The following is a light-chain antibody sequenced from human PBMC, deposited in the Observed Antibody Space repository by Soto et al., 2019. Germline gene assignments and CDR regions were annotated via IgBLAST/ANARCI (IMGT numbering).Light chain of an antibody. CDR3: TSWTTSTTMI. V-gene: IGLV2-14*03. CDR1: SSVIGAYNF. Sequence: QSALTQPASVSGSPGQSITISCTGTSSVIGAYNFVSWYPQHPAKAPKLMLYDVNVRPSGVSNRFSGSKSGNTASLTISGLQAEDEADYYCTSWTTSTTMIFGGGTKLTVL. CDR2: DVN. J-gene: IGLJ2*01.